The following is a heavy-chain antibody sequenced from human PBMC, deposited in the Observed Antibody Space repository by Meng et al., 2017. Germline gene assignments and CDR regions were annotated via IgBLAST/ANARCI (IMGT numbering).Heavy chain of an antibody. CDR2: INPKSGDT. J-gene: IGHJ4*02. CDR1: GYNFPDYY. CDR3: ARDEDISAAGKLFGDY. Sequence: QVQLRKSGAEVKKPGASVKVSCKPSGYNFPDYYIHWVRRAPGQGLEWMGRINPKSGDTHYAQKFQARVTMTGDTSISTAYMELSGLRSDDTAMYYCARDEDISAAGKLFGDYWGQGTLVTVSS. V-gene: IGHV1-2*06. D-gene: IGHD6-25*01.